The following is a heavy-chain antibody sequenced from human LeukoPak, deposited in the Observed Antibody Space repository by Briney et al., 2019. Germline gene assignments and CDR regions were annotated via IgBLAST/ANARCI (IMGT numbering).Heavy chain of an antibody. D-gene: IGHD5-12*01. V-gene: IGHV3-66*01. Sequence: GGSLRLSCAASGFIVSSNYMTWVRQAPGKGLEWVSVIYSGGSTYYADSVKGRFTISRDKSKNTLYLQTNSLRAEDTAVYYCAREPGAGYARAFDIWGQGTMVTVSS. CDR3: AREPGAGYARAFDI. CDR1: GFIVSSNY. J-gene: IGHJ3*02. CDR2: IYSGGST.